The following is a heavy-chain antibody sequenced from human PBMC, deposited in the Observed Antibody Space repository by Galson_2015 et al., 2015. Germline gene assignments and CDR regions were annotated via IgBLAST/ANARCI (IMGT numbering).Heavy chain of an antibody. D-gene: IGHD3-9*01. J-gene: IGHJ6*02. CDR2: ISYDGSNK. Sequence: SLRLSCAASGFTFSSYAMHWVRQAPGKGLEWVAVISYDGSNKYYADSVKGRFTISRDNSKNTLYLQMNSLRAEDTAVYYCARDIVDYDILTGYYPVGGYYYYGMDVWGQGTTVTVSS. V-gene: IGHV3-30-3*01. CDR1: GFTFSSYA. CDR3: ARDIVDYDILTGYYPVGGYYYYGMDV.